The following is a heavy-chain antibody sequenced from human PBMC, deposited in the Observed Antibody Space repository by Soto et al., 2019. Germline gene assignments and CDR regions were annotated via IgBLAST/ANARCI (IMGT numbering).Heavy chain of an antibody. Sequence: KPSETLSLTCSVSAGSISSDGFYWNWIRQPPGRGLEWIGYIYHSGGTYSSPSLRSRVTISVDTSKNQFTLKLSSVTAADTAVYFCARDRGGYGVFDYWGQGTMVTVYS. CDR3: ARDRGGYGVFDY. CDR2: IYHSGGT. D-gene: IGHD5-12*01. V-gene: IGHV4-31*03. CDR1: AGSISSDGFY. J-gene: IGHJ4*02.